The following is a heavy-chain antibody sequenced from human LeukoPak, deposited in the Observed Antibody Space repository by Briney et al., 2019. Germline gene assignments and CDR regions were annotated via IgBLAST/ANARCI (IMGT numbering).Heavy chain of an antibody. CDR2: INPNTGDT. Sequence: ASVKVSCKASGYTFTGYYMHWVRQAPGQGLEWMGWINPNTGDTNYAQKFQGRVIMTRDTSITTVYMEISRLTSDDTALFYCAVAPGDYWGQGTLVTVSS. CDR1: GYTFTGYY. J-gene: IGHJ4*02. V-gene: IGHV1-2*02. CDR3: AVAPGDY. D-gene: IGHD2-21*01.